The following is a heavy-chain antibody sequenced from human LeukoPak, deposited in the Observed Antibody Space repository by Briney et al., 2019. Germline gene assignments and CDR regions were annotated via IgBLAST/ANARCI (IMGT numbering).Heavy chain of an antibody. CDR1: GFTFSSYA. Sequence: GGSLRLSCAASGFTFSSYAMSWVRQAPGKGLEWVSAISGSGGSTYYADSVKGRSTTSRDNSKNTLYLQMNSLRAEDTAVYYCARALYYDILTGYNDFDYWGQGTLVTVSS. CDR3: ARALYYDILTGYNDFDY. D-gene: IGHD3-9*01. V-gene: IGHV3-23*01. CDR2: ISGSGGST. J-gene: IGHJ4*02.